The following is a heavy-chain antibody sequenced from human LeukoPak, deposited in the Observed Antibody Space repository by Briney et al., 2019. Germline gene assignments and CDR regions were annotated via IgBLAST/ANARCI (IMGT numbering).Heavy chain of an antibody. D-gene: IGHD3-3*01. CDR1: GITFSRHG. CDR3: AREATWGEWYFDH. CDR2: IADDGGVK. Sequence: GGSLRLSCVATGITFSRHGMDWVRQAPGKGLEWVAVIADDGGVKQYADSVKGRFTVSRDNSKSTLYLQMNGLSVEDTAIYYCAREATWGEWYFDHWGQGTPVTVSS. J-gene: IGHJ4*02. V-gene: IGHV3-30*03.